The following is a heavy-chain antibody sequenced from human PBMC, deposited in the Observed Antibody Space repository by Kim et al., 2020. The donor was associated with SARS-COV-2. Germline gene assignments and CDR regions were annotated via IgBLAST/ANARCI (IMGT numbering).Heavy chain of an antibody. J-gene: IGHJ6*02. CDR1: GYSFTSYW. Sequence: GESLKISCKGSGYSFTSYWISWVRQMPGKGLEWMGRIDPSDSYTNYSPSFQGHVTISADKSISTAYLQWSSLKASDTAMYYCARHGGDSSGQYGMDVWGQGTTVTVSS. CDR2: IDPSDSYT. D-gene: IGHD3-22*01. V-gene: IGHV5-10-1*01. CDR3: ARHGGDSSGQYGMDV.